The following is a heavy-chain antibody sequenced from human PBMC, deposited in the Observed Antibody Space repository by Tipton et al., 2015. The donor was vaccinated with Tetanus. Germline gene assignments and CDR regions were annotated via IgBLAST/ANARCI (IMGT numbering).Heavy chain of an antibody. J-gene: IGHJ5*02. Sequence: TLSLTCTVSGGSMSSNAYYWGWIRQPPGKGLEWIGYIYYSGSTNHNPSLKSRASISVDTSRNQFSLKLSSVTAADTGAYYCAKRDYKKGNWFDPWGQGTLVTVSS. CDR1: GGSMSSNAYY. D-gene: IGHD4-11*01. V-gene: IGHV4-39*01. CDR3: AKRDYKKGNWFDP. CDR2: IYYSGST.